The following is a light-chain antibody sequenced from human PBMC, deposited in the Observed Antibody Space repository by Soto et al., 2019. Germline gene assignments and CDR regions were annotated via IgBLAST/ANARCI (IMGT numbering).Light chain of an antibody. J-gene: IGLJ1*01. CDR1: SSNIGSNT. Sequence: QSVLTQPPSASGTPGQRVTISCSGSSSNIGSNTVNWYQQLPGTAPKLLIYSNNQRPSGVPDRFSGSKSGTSASLAISGLQSEDEADYYCAAWDDSLMANVFGPGTKLTVL. V-gene: IGLV1-44*01. CDR3: AAWDDSLMANV. CDR2: SNN.